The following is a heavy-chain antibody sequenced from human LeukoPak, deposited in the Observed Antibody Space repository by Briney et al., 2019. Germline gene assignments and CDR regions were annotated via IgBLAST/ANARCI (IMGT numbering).Heavy chain of an antibody. D-gene: IGHD6-13*01. CDR2: INPNSGGT. CDR1: GYTFTGYY. J-gene: IGHJ3*02. V-gene: IGHV1-2*06. CDR3: AREAAAGTSAFDI. Sequence: ASVKVSCKASGYTFTGYYMHWVRQAPGQGLEWMGRINPNSGGTNYAQKFHGRVTMTRDTSISTAYMELSRLRSDDTAVYYCAREAAAGTSAFDIWGQGTMGTVSS.